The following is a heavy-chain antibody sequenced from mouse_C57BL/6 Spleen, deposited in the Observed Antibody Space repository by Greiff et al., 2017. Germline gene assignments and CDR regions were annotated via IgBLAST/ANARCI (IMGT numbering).Heavy chain of an antibody. V-gene: IGHV2-5*01. CDR2: IWRGGST. CDR1: GFSLTSYG. J-gene: IGHJ3*01. D-gene: IGHD2-4*01. CDR3: AKTGDYDDDVAWFAY. Sequence: VKLLESGPGLVQPSQSLSITCTVSGFSLTSYGVHWVRQSPGKGLEWLGVIWRGGSTDYNAAFMSRLSITKDNSKSQVFFKMNSLQADDTAIYYCAKTGDYDDDVAWFAYWGQGTLVTVSA.